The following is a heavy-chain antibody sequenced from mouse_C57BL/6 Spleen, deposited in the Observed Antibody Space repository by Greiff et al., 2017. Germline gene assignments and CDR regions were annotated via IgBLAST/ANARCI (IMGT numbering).Heavy chain of an antibody. J-gene: IGHJ2*01. CDR2: IDPETGGT. CDR3: TGAAQAAPDH. CDR1: GNTFTDYE. Sequence: VQLQQSGAELVRPGASVTLSCKASGNTFTDYEMHWVKQTPVHGLEWIGAIDPETGGTAYNQTFKGKAILTADKSSSTAYMELRSLTSEDSAVYYCTGAAQAAPDHWGQGTTLTGSS. V-gene: IGHV1-15*01. D-gene: IGHD3-2*02.